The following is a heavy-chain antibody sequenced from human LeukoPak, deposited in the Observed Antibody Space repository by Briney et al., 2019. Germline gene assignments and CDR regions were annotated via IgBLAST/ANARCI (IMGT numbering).Heavy chain of an antibody. CDR2: ISSSSSYI. Sequence: PGGSLRLSCAASGFTFSSYSMNWVRQAPGKGLEWVSSISSSSSYIYYADSVKGRFTISRDNAKNSLYLQMNSLRAEDTAVYYCARDHITMVRGVILFDPWGQGTLVTVSS. J-gene: IGHJ5*02. V-gene: IGHV3-21*01. CDR1: GFTFSSYS. D-gene: IGHD3-10*01. CDR3: ARDHITMVRGVILFDP.